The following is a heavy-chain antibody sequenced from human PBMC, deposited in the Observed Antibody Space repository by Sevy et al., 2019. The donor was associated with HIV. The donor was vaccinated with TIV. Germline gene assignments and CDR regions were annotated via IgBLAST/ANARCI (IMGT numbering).Heavy chain of an antibody. V-gene: IGHV3-53*01. CDR2: IYSGGST. Sequence: GESLKISCAASGFTVSSNYMSWVRQAPGKGLEWVSVIYSGGSTYYADSVKGRFTISRDNSKNTLYLQMNSLRAEDTAVYYCVRGGLTVALDYWGQGTLVTVSS. J-gene: IGHJ4*02. CDR3: VRGGLTVALDY. D-gene: IGHD6-19*01. CDR1: GFTVSSNY.